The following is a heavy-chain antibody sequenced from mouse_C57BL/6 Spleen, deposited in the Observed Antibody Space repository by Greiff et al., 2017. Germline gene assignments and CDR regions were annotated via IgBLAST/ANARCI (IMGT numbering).Heavy chain of an antibody. CDR3: ARGLLRERLYFDY. V-gene: IGHV1-64*01. CDR1: GYTFTSYW. Sequence: QVQLQQPGAELVKPGASVKLSCKASGYTFTSYWMHWVKQRPGQGLEWIGMIHPNSGSTNYNEKFKSKATLTVDKSSSTAYMQLSSLTSEDSAVYDCARGLLRERLYFDYWGQGTTLTVSS. D-gene: IGHD1-1*01. CDR2: IHPNSGST. J-gene: IGHJ2*01.